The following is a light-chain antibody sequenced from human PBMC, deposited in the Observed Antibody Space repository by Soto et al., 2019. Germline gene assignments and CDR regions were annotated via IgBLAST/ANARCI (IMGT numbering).Light chain of an antibody. V-gene: IGKV3-20*01. CDR1: QSISSNF. J-gene: IGKJ1*01. CDR3: QQYGGSPRT. CDR2: GAS. Sequence: SLLALAPSTLSFSPGEGATLSCRASQSISSNFLAWYQQKRGQAPRLLIHGASNRATGIPDRFSGSGSGTDFTLTITRLEPEDFAVYYCQQYGGSPRTFGQGTKVDIK.